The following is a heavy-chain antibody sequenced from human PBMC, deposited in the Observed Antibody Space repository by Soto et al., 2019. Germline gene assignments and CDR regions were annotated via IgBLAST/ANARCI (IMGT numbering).Heavy chain of an antibody. CDR3: ARPAMVTNNWFFDL. CDR1: GVSIKSYY. Sequence: QVQLQESGPGLVKPSETLSLTCNVSGVSIKSYYWSWIRHPPGKGLQWIGYIHYSGNTNYNPPLKSRVTMSLDASKNQLPLRLNSVTAADTAVYYCARPAMVTNNWFFDLWGRGTLVTVSS. D-gene: IGHD5-18*01. J-gene: IGHJ2*01. CDR2: IHYSGNT. V-gene: IGHV4-59*08.